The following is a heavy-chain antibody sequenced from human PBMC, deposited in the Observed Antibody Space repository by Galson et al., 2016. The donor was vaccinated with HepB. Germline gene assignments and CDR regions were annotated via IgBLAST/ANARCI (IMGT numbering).Heavy chain of an antibody. Sequence: SLRVSCAESGFNFNIFAMHWVRKAPGKWLEWVAVIWYDGYYKYYGDSVKGRFTISRDNSRNTLYLQMDNLRAEDTAIYYCVKDPNWEAGCWGRGTPVTVSS. J-gene: IGHJ4*02. CDR3: VKDPNWEAGC. CDR1: GFNFNIFA. V-gene: IGHV3-33*06. CDR2: IWYDGYYK. D-gene: IGHD7-27*01.